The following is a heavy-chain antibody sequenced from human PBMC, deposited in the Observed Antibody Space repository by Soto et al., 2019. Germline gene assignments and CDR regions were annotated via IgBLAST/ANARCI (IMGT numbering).Heavy chain of an antibody. CDR1: GYTFIDYY. V-gene: IGHV1-2*02. J-gene: IGHJ4*02. CDR3: ARTPVYISDLYYFAL. Sequence: QVQLVQSGAEVKKPGASVKVSCEASGYTFIDYYMHWVRQAPGQGFEWMGRISPKSGGTNYAQKFQGRVTMTWDTPLNTASMDLSSLISEDPAVYYCARTPVYISDLYYFALWGQGPLVTVSS. CDR2: ISPKSGGT. D-gene: IGHD6-19*01.